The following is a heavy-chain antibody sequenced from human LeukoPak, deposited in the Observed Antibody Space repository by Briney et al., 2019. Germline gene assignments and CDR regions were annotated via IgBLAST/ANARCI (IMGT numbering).Heavy chain of an antibody. Sequence: GGSLRLSCAASGFTFSSYGMHWVRQAPAKGLEWVAVMWYDGSNKYYADSVKGRFTISRDNSKNTLYLQMHSLRAEDTAVYYCARDEVTTPRDWGQGTLVTVSS. CDR1: GFTFSSYG. J-gene: IGHJ4*02. D-gene: IGHD4-17*01. CDR2: MWYDGSNK. V-gene: IGHV3-33*08. CDR3: ARDEVTTPRD.